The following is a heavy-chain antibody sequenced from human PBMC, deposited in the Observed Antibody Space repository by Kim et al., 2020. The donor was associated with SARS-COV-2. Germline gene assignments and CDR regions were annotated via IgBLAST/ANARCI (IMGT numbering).Heavy chain of an antibody. D-gene: IGHD3-22*01. Sequence: AQKFQGRVTMTEDTSTDTAYMELSSLRSEDTAVYYCATGGEITMIPAFDYWGQGTLVTVSS. J-gene: IGHJ4*02. CDR3: ATGGEITMIPAFDY. V-gene: IGHV1-24*01.